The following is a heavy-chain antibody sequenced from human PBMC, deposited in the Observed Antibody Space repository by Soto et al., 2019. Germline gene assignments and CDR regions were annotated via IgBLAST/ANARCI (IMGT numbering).Heavy chain of an antibody. V-gene: IGHV4-39*02. Sequence: NPSETLSLTCSASGGSITSSSHFWGWVRQPPGKGLEWIGTIYFTGNTYYTPSLKSRLTMSIDTSKNEFSLRLTSVTAADTAVYFCGRDLTSNANCIDPWGQGTLVTVSS. CDR2: IYFTGNT. CDR1: GGSITSSSHF. J-gene: IGHJ5*02. D-gene: IGHD2-2*01. CDR3: GRDLTSNANCIDP.